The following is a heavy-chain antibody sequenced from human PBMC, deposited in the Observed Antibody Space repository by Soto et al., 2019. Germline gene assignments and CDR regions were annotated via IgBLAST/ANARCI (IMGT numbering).Heavy chain of an antibody. D-gene: IGHD4-17*01. CDR1: GYSFTAYG. V-gene: IGHV1-18*01. CDR2: ISTAHSDI. J-gene: IGHJ4*02. CDR3: ARDLAYIREF. Sequence: QVQLVQSGAEVKKPGASVKVSCKASGYSFTAYGISWVRQAPGQGLEWMGWISTAHSDIGYAQKFQGRVTMTTDTSTSTAYMELRRLSSDDTAVYYCARDLAYIREFWGQGTLVTVSS.